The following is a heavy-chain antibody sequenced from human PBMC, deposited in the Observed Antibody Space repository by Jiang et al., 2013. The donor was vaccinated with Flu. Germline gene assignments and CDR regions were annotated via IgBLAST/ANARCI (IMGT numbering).Heavy chain of an antibody. J-gene: IGHJ4*02. CDR3: ARLGNPAMAAPVY. D-gene: IGHD5-18*01. CDR1: GGSISSYY. Sequence: LLKPSETLSLICTVSGGSISSYYWSWIRQPPGKGLEWIAYIYYSGSTGYNPSLKSRVTISIDTSKNQFSLKLSSVTAADTAVYYCARLGNPAMAAPVYWGQGTLVTVSS. V-gene: IGHV4-59*08. CDR2: IYYSGST.